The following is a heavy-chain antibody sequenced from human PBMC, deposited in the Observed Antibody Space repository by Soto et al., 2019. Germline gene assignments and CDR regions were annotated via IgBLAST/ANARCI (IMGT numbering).Heavy chain of an antibody. CDR2: VHFSGSI. Sequence: QVQLQESGPGLVKPSETLSLICSVSDDSLSSTSYYWSWIRQPPGKGLEWIGFVHFSGSIHYNASLKSRATISVDTSRKQISLQMTPLTAADTAVYFCGRGGDAHKMGRHWGQGTLVTVSS. V-gene: IGHV4-61*01. CDR3: GRGGDAHKMGRH. D-gene: IGHD2-2*01. CDR1: DDSLSSTSYY. J-gene: IGHJ1*01.